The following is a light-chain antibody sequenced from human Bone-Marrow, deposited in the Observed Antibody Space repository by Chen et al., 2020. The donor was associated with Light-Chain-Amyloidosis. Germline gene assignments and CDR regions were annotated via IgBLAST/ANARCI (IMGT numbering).Light chain of an antibody. V-gene: IGKV1-5*01. J-gene: IGKJ1*01. CDR3: EHYNSWSRT. CDR1: QSISSW. CDR2: HAS. Sequence: DIQMTQSPSTLSASVGDRVTITCRASQSISSWLAWYQQKPGKAPKLLVYHASSLGSWVPSRVSRSGSGTEFTLTISSLLRGDFAGYYCEHYNSWSRTFGQGTKVEIK.